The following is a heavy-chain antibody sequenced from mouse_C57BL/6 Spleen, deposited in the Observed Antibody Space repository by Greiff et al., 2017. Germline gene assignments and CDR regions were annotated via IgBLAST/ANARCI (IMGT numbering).Heavy chain of an antibody. CDR1: GYTFTSYW. Sequence: QVQLQQPGAELVMPGASVTLSCKASGYTFTSYWMHWVKQRPGRGLEWIGRIDPSTGGTNYNQKFKGKATLTVDKSSSTASMQLSSLTSEDSADYYCTRGDDSSNDDWYFDVWGTGTTVTVSS. J-gene: IGHJ1*03. V-gene: IGHV1-62-3*01. D-gene: IGHD1-1*01. CDR3: TRGDDSSNDDWYFDV. CDR2: IDPSTGGT.